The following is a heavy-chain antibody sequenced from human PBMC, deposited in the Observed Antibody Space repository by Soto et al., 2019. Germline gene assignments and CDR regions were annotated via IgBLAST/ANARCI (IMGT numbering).Heavy chain of an antibody. J-gene: IGHJ4*02. V-gene: IGHV4-30-4*01. CDR3: ARGQRYCSCCRCFPPPSKSLDY. CDR2: IYYSGST. D-gene: IGHD2-15*01. CDR1: GGSISSGDYY. Sequence: PSETLSLTCTVSGGSISSGDYYWSWIRQPPGKGLEWIGYIYYSGSTYYNPSLKSRVTISVDPSKNQFSLKLSSVTAADTAVYYCARGQRYCSCCRCFPPPSKSLDYCDQGTLVSVSS.